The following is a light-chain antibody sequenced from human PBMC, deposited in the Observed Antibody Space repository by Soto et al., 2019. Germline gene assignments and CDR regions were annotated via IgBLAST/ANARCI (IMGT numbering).Light chain of an antibody. V-gene: IGKV1-39*01. CDR3: PPRYPTRT. J-gene: IGKJ1*01. Sequence: DIQMTQSPSSLSASVGDRVTITCRASQSISSYLNWYQQKPGKAPKLLIYAASSLQSGVPSRFSGSGSGTDFTLTIGSLQPEDFATSSCPPRYPTRTFGQ. CDR1: QSISSY. CDR2: AAS.